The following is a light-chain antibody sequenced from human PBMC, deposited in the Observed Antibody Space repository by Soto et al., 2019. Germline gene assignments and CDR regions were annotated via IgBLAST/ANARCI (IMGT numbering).Light chain of an antibody. Sequence: QSALTQPRSVSGSPGQSVTISCTGTSSDVGGYNYVSWYQQHPGKAPKFMIYDVSKRPSGVPDRFSGSKSGNTASLTISGLQAEDEADYYCCSYAGSYTYGFGTGTKVTVL. CDR2: DVS. J-gene: IGLJ1*01. CDR3: CSYAGSYTYG. V-gene: IGLV2-11*01. CDR1: SSDVGGYNY.